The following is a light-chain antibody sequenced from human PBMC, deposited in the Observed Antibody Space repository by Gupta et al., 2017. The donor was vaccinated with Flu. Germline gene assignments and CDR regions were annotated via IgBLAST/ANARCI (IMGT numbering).Light chain of an antibody. CDR2: SNN. CDR1: SSNIGSNT. Sequence: QSVLPQPPSASRTPGQRVTISCSGSSSNIGSNTVNWYQQLPGTAPKLLIYSNNQRPSGVPDRFSGSKSGTSASLAISGLQAEDEADYYCAAWDDSLNGPVFGGGTKLTVL. J-gene: IGLJ3*02. CDR3: AAWDDSLNGPV. V-gene: IGLV1-44*01.